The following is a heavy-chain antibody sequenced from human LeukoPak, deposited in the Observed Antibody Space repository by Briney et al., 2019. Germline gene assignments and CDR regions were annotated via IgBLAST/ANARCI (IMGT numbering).Heavy chain of an antibody. D-gene: IGHD3-22*01. J-gene: IGHJ4*02. CDR3: ARRDYYDNIRTVAAFVY. CDR2: IYPGDSET. Sequence: GESLKISCKGSGYSFTSCWIGWVRQMPGRGLEWMGIIYPGDSETRYSPAFQGQVSISADKSTSTAYLQWSSLKASDTGIYYCARRDYYDNIRTVAAFVYWGQGTLVTVSS. V-gene: IGHV5-51*01. CDR1: GYSFTSCW.